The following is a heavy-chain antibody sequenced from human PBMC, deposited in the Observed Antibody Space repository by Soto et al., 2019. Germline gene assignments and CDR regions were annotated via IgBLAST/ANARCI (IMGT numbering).Heavy chain of an antibody. Sequence: ASVKVSCKTSGYIFTSYATHWVRQAPGQRLEWMGWVNTGSGNTKYSQKFQGRVTITRDASVHTAFMDLSRLISEDTAVYYCARSHSTSYIRVFASWRQGPRVPAPQ. CDR1: GYIFTSYA. D-gene: IGHD2-2*01. CDR2: VNTGSGNT. CDR3: ARSHSTSYIRVFAS. V-gene: IGHV1-3*04. J-gene: IGHJ5*01.